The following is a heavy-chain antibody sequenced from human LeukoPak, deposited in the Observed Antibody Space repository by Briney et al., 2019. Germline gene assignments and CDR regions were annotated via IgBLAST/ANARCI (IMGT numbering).Heavy chain of an antibody. Sequence: PSETLSLTCTVSGGSISSGGYYWSWIRQHPGKGLEWIGYVYYSGSTYYNPSLKSRVTISVDTSKNQFSLKLSSVTAADTAVYYCASGGIAAAGIFDYWGQGTLVTVSS. J-gene: IGHJ4*02. CDR2: VYYSGST. CDR1: GGSISSGGYY. D-gene: IGHD6-13*01. V-gene: IGHV4-31*03. CDR3: ASGGIAAAGIFDY.